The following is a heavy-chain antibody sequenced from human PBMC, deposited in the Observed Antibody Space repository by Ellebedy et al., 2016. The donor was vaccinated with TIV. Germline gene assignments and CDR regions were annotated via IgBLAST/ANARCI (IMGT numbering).Heavy chain of an antibody. D-gene: IGHD4-23*01. V-gene: IGHV3-23*01. CDR3: ARPHGGNYYYGMDV. J-gene: IGHJ6*02. CDR1: GFTFSSYA. CDR2: ISGSGGST. Sequence: GESLKISXAASGFTFSSYAMSWVRQAPGKGLEWVSAISGSGGSTYYADSVKGRFTISRDDSKNTLYLQMNSLRAEDTAVYFCARPHGGNYYYGMDVWGQGTTVTVSS.